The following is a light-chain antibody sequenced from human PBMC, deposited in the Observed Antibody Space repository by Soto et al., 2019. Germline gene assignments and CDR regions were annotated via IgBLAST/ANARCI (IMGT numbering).Light chain of an antibody. CDR2: GAS. CDR3: QQYNNWPPLT. CDR1: ESVSRN. V-gene: IGKV3-15*01. Sequence: EIVVTQSPVTLSVSPGERATLSCRASESVSRNLAWYQQKPGQAPRLLIYGASTRATGIPARFSGSGSGTEFTLTISSLQSEDFAVYYCQQYNNWPPLTFGGGTKVDIK. J-gene: IGKJ4*01.